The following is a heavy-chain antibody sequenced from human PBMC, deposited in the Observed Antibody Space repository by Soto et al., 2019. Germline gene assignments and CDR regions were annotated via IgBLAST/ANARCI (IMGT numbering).Heavy chain of an antibody. D-gene: IGHD2-2*01. V-gene: IGHV3-23*01. CDR2: ISGSGGTT. CDR1: GFTFRNYA. J-gene: IGHJ4*02. CDR3: AKDRSSTSCYAFDY. Sequence: GGSLILSCAASGFTFRNYAMSWARQAPGKGLEWVSAISGSGGTTHYADSVKGRFTISRDNSKNTLYLQMNSLRVEDTAVYYCAKDRSSTSCYAFDYWGQGSLVTVSS.